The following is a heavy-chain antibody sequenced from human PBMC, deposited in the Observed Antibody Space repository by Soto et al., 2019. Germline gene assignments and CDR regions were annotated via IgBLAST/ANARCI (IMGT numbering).Heavy chain of an antibody. CDR3: ARDFTGSILYSSGFQH. D-gene: IGHD3-16*01. CDR1: GFIFSSYS. CDR2: ISSSSSTI. V-gene: IGHV3-48*02. Sequence: PGGSLRLSCAASGFIFSSYSMNWVRQAPGKGLEWVSYISSSSSTIYYADSVKGRFTISRDNAKNSLYLHMNSLRDEDTAMYYCARDFTGSILYSSGFQHWGQGTLVTVSS. J-gene: IGHJ1*01.